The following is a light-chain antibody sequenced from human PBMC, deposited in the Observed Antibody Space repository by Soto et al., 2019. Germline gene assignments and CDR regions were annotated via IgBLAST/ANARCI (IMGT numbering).Light chain of an antibody. Sequence: EIVLTQSPGTLSLSPGERATLSCRASQSVSSNYLTWYQQKPGQAPRLLIYGASSRATGIPDRFSGSGSGRDFTVTISRLEPEDFAVDYCQQYGSSPFTFGPGTKVDIK. CDR3: QQYGSSPFT. CDR1: QSVSSNY. J-gene: IGKJ3*01. CDR2: GAS. V-gene: IGKV3-20*01.